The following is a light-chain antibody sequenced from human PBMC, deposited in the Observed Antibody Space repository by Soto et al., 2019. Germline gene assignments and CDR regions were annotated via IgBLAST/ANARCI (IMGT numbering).Light chain of an antibody. CDR3: STHTTSGALQV. CDR2: GVS. CDR1: ISDFVVYNY. V-gene: IGLV2-14*01. J-gene: IGLJ1*01. Sequence: QSVLTEPASVSVSPGQSITISCTGTISDFVVYNYVSWYQQLPGKAPKLMIYGVSNRPSGVSNRFSGSKSGNTASLTISGLQADDEADYYCSTHTTSGALQVFGTG.